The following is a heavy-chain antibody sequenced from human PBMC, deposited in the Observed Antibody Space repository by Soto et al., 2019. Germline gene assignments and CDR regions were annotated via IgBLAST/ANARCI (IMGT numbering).Heavy chain of an antibody. CDR2: IYYSGST. D-gene: IGHD6-6*01. CDR3: ARGPRIAARAGLAAAARYYYMDV. Sequence: QVQLQESGPGLVKPSQTLSLTCTVSGGSISSGGYYWSWIRQHPGKGLEWIGYIYYSGSTYYNPSLKSRVTISVDTSKNPFSLKLSSVTAADTAVYYCARGPRIAARAGLAAAARYYYMDVWGKGTTVTVSS. V-gene: IGHV4-31*03. J-gene: IGHJ6*03. CDR1: GGSISSGGYY.